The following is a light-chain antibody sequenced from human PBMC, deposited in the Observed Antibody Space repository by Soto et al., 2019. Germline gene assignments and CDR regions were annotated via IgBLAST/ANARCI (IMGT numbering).Light chain of an antibody. V-gene: IGLV2-14*03. CDR2: DVD. J-gene: IGLJ3*02. CDR3: CSYSGSSTIVV. Sequence: QSVLTQPASVSGSPGQSITISCTGTSSDVGRYNFVSWYQQHPGKAPRLMIFDVDNRPSGVSTRFSGSKSGNTASLTISGLQAEDEADYYCCSYSGSSTIVVFGGGTKLTVL. CDR1: SSDVGRYNF.